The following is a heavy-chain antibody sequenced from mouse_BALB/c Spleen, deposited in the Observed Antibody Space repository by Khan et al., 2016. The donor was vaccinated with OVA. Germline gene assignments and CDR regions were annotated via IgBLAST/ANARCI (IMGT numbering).Heavy chain of an antibody. V-gene: IGHV1-5*01. J-gene: IGHJ3*01. CDR2: IYPGNSDT. D-gene: IGHD1-3*01. CDR3: TRGGYSSFAY. Sequence: VQLQQSGTVLARPGASVKMSCKASGYSFTSYLIHWVKQRPGQGLEWIGDIYPGNSDTNYSQKFKDKAKLTAGTSASTGYMELRSLTNEDSAVYYCTRGGYSSFAYWGQGTLVTVSA. CDR1: GYSFTSYL.